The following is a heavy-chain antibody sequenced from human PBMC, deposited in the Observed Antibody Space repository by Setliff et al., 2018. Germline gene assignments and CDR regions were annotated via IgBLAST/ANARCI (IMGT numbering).Heavy chain of an antibody. CDR2: LRSDGTTR. CDR1: GFTFSDSG. Sequence: GESLKISCETSGFTFSDSGMQWVRQAPGRGLEWVAFLRSDGTTRYQSDSMKARFTISRDNSKNTLYLQMNSLRPEDTAVYFCAKEKHFWGGYPNYFRLYYLDFWGPGTLVTVSS. D-gene: IGHD3-3*02. V-gene: IGHV3-30*02. J-gene: IGHJ4*01. CDR3: AKEKHFWGGYPNYFRLYYLDF.